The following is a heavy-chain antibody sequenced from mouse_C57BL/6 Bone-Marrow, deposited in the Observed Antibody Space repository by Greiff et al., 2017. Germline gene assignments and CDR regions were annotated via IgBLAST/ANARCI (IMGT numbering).Heavy chain of an antibody. CDR1: GFTFSSYG. D-gene: IGHD2-4*01. Sequence: EVQLQESGGDLVKPGGSLKLSCAASGFTFSSYGMSWVRQTPDKRLEWVATISSGGSYTYYPDTVKGRFTISRDNAKNTLYLQRSSMKSEDTDMYYCARHMITTWDFDDWGQGTTLTVSS. CDR2: ISSGGSYT. J-gene: IGHJ2*01. CDR3: ARHMITTWDFDD. V-gene: IGHV5-6*01.